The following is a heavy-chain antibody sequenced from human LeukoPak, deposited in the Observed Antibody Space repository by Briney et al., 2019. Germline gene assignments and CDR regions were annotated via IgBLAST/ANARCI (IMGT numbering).Heavy chain of an antibody. CDR1: GGSISSSSYY. D-gene: IGHD6-19*01. J-gene: IGHJ4*02. CDR3: ARAGGSGLIDY. CDR2: IYYSGST. V-gene: IGHV4-39*07. Sequence: SETLSLTCTVSGGSISSSSYYWGWIRRPPGKGLEWIGSIYYSGSTYYNPSLKSRVTISVDTSKNQFSLKLSSVTAADTAVYYCARAGGSGLIDYWGQGTLVTVSS.